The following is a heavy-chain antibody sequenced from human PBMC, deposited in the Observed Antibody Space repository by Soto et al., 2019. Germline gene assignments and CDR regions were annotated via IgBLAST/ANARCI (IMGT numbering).Heavy chain of an antibody. D-gene: IGHD6-13*01. CDR3: ARHPERIAEIGWFEP. CDR2: ISSSSSTI. CDR1: GFTFSSYS. Sequence: EVQLVESGGGLVQPGGSLRLSCAASGFTFSSYSMNWVRQAPGKGLEWVSYISSSSSTIYYADSVKGRFTISRDNAKNSLYLQMNSLRAEDRAVYYCARHPERIAEIGWFEPWGQGTRVTVSS. V-gene: IGHV3-48*01. J-gene: IGHJ5*02.